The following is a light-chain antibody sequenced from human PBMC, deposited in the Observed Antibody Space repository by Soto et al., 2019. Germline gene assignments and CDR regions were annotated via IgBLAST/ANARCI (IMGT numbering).Light chain of an antibody. CDR3: QQLNNYPPT. CDR2: GAS. J-gene: IGKJ5*01. V-gene: IGKV1-9*01. Sequence: DIQLTHSPSFLSASVGDRDTITCRACQGIWNYLAWYQQKPGKAPELPISGASTLQSGVPSRFSGSGYGTEFSLPISNLQPEDFATYFCQQLNNYPPTFGQGTRLEIK. CDR1: QGIWNY.